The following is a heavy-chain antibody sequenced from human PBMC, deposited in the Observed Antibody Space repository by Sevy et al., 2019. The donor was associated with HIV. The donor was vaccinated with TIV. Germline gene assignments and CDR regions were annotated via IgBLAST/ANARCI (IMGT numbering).Heavy chain of an antibody. CDR3: ARVAVEYCTDDCYHRFDY. Sequence: GGSLRLSCAASVFTFTLYARHWVRQAPGKGLEWVALISYSGTNKYYADSVTGRFTISRDDSKNTAYLQMNTLRTDDTAVYYCARVAVEYCTDDCYHRFDYWGQGTQVTVSS. CDR1: VFTFTLYA. J-gene: IGHJ4*02. V-gene: IGHV3-30-3*01. CDR2: ISYSGTNK. D-gene: IGHD2-21*02.